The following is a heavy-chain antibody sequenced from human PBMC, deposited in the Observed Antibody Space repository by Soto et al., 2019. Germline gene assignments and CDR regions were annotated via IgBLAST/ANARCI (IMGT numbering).Heavy chain of an antibody. Sequence: EVQLVESGGGLVQPGGSLKLSCAASGYTFSDSAMHWVRQASGKGLEWVGRIRSKANSYATVYAASVKGRFTISRDDSKNTAYLQMTSLKTEDTAVYYCARLWSEREPNFDSWGQGTLVSVSS. V-gene: IGHV3-73*02. CDR2: IRSKANSYAT. CDR3: ARLWSEREPNFDS. CDR1: GYTFSDSA. J-gene: IGHJ4*02. D-gene: IGHD1-26*01.